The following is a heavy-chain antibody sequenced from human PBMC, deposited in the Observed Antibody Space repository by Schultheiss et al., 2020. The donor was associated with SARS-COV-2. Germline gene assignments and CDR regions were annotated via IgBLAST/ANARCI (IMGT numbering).Heavy chain of an antibody. CDR1: GGTFSSYA. D-gene: IGHD3-3*01. CDR2: IIPIFGTA. Sequence: SVKVSCKASGGTFSSYAISWVRQAPGQGLEWMGGIIPIFGTANYAQKLQGRVTMTTDTSTSTAYMELRSLRSDDTAVYYCARASLFWSGYSNAFDIWGQGTMVTVSS. CDR3: ARASLFWSGYSNAFDI. V-gene: IGHV1-69*05. J-gene: IGHJ3*02.